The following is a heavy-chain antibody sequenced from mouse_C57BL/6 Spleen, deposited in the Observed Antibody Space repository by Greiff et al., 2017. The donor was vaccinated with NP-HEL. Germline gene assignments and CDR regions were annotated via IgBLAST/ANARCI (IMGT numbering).Heavy chain of an antibody. V-gene: IGHV1-4*01. D-gene: IGHD2-4*01. Sequence: VQLQQSGAELARPGASVKMSCKASGYTFTSYTMHWVKQRPGQGLEWIGYINPSSGYTKYNQKFKDKATLTADKSSSTAYMQLSSLTSEDSAVYYCARGDDYEAWFAYWGQGTLVTVAA. CDR1: GYTFTSYT. J-gene: IGHJ3*01. CDR3: ARGDDYEAWFAY. CDR2: INPSSGYT.